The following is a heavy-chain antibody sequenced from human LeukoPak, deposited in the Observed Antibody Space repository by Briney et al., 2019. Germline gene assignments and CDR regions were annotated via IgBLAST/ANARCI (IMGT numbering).Heavy chain of an antibody. CDR1: GYSFSSGYY. J-gene: IGHJ5*02. Sequence: SETLSLTRAVSGYSFSSGYYWGWIRQPPGKGLEWIGSIYHSGSTYYNPSLKSRVTISVDTSKNQISLKLSSVTAADTAVYHCAIGPGYGSGWYLSWGQGTLVTVSS. V-gene: IGHV4-38-2*01. CDR2: IYHSGST. D-gene: IGHD6-19*01. CDR3: AIGPGYGSGWYLS.